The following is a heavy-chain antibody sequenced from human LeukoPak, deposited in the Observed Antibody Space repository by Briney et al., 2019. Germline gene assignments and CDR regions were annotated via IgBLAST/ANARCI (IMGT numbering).Heavy chain of an antibody. Sequence: SVKVSCKASGGTFSSYAISWVRQAPGQGLEWMGRIIPIFGTANYAQKFQGRVTITTDESTSTAYMELSSLRSEDTAVYYCARDRRRDTMVRGVISAYNWFDPWGQGTLVTVSS. CDR1: GGTFSSYA. CDR2: IIPIFGTA. J-gene: IGHJ5*02. CDR3: ARDRRRDTMVRGVISAYNWFDP. V-gene: IGHV1-69*05. D-gene: IGHD3-10*01.